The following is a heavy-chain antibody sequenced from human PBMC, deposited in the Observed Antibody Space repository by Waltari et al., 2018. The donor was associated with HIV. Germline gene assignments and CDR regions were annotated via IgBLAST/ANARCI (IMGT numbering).Heavy chain of an antibody. J-gene: IGHJ6*02. CDR3: ARDSVYPNEHYGMDV. CDR2: IKQDGSEK. CDR1: GFTFSSYW. D-gene: IGHD1-1*01. Sequence: EVQLVESGGGLVQPGGSLRLSCAASGFTFSSYWMSWVRQAPGKGLEWVANIKQDGSEKYYVDSVKGRFTISRDNAKNSLYLQMNSLRAEDTAVYYCARDSVYPNEHYGMDVWGQGTTVTVSS. V-gene: IGHV3-7*04.